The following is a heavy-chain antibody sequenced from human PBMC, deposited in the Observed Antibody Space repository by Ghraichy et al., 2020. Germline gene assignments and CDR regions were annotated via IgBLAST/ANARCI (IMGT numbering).Heavy chain of an antibody. V-gene: IGHV4-34*01. CDR1: GGSFSGYY. D-gene: IGHD5-12*01. Sequence: SETLSLTCGVSGGSFSGYYWSWIRQSPGKGLEWIGEINHSGTTVYSPSLKSRITISVDTPKNHFSLNLSSVTAAATAVYYCARGRARGYSGSDKGWFDPWGQGTLVTVSS. J-gene: IGHJ5*02. CDR2: INHSGTT. CDR3: ARGRARGYSGSDKGWFDP.